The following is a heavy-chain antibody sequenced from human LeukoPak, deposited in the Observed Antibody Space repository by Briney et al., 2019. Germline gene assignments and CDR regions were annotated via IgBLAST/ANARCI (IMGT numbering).Heavy chain of an antibody. CDR2: ISSSSSYI. J-gene: IGHJ4*02. Sequence: GGSLRLSCAASGFTFSSYAMSWVRQAPGKGLEGVSSISSSSSYIYYADSVKGRFTISRDNAKNSLYLQMNSLRAEDTAVYYCARDLAAAGGMNWGQGTLVTVSS. CDR3: ARDLAAAGGMN. V-gene: IGHV3-21*01. D-gene: IGHD6-13*01. CDR1: GFTFSSYA.